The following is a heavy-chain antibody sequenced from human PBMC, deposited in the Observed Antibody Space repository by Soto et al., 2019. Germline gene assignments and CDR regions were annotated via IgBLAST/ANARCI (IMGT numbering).Heavy chain of an antibody. Sequence: QVQLQESGPGLVKPSQTLSLTCTVSGGSISSGDDFWTWIRQPPGKGLEWIGYIYYSGSTYYNPSLKSRLTMSVDTSKNQFSLKLSSVTAADTAVYYCARDRAKWKVYYYYGMDVWAQGTTVTVSS. J-gene: IGHJ6*02. V-gene: IGHV4-30-4*01. CDR1: GGSISSGDDF. CDR3: ARDRAKWKVYYYYGMDV. D-gene: IGHD1-20*01. CDR2: IYYSGST.